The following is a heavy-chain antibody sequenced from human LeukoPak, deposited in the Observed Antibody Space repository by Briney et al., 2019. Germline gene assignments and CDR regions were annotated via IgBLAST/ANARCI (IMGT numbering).Heavy chain of an antibody. CDR2: IYYSGST. CDR1: GGSISSSSYY. V-gene: IGHV4-39*01. CDR3: ASLREDTAMVGY. D-gene: IGHD5-18*01. J-gene: IGHJ4*02. Sequence: SETLSLTCTVSGGSISSSSYYWGWIRQPPGKGLEWIGSIYYSGSTYYNPSLKSRVTISVDTSKNQFSLKLSSVTAADTAVYYCASLREDTAMVGYWGQGTLVTVSS.